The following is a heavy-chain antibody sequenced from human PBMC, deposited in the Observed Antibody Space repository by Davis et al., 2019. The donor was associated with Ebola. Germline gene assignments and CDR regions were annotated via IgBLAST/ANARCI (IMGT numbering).Heavy chain of an antibody. CDR1: RDSISSGDYY. CDR2: SSYSERT. D-gene: IGHD5-12*01. CDR3: ARGRGGYDVWWYFDY. J-gene: IGHJ4*02. V-gene: IGHV4-30-4*01. Sequence: MPSETLSLTCTVSRDSISSGDYYWIWNRQPPGKGLEWIGFSSYSERTYYNSSLRSRVTMSVDTSRNQFSLRLSSVTAADTAVYFCARGRGGYDVWWYFDYWGQGSLVTVSS.